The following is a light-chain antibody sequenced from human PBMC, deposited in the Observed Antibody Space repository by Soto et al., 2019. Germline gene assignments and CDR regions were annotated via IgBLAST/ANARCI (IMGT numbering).Light chain of an antibody. V-gene: IGKV1-12*01. Sequence: DIQMTQSPSFVSASVGDRVTVTCRASQDISSWLAWYQRKPGKAPKLLIYTTSILGSGVPSRFSGSRSGTDFTLTISGLQPEDFATYYCQQANRFPITFGQGTRLEIK. J-gene: IGKJ5*01. CDR3: QQANRFPIT. CDR1: QDISSW. CDR2: TTS.